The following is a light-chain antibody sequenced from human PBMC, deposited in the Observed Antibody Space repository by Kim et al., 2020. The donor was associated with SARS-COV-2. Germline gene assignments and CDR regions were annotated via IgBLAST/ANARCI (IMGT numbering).Light chain of an antibody. V-gene: IGKV1-5*03. CDR3: QQYDSYSRT. CDR1: QSISGW. Sequence: ASVGERVTITCRASQSISGWLAWYQQKPGEAPKLLIYKASSLYSGVPSRFSGSGSGTEFTLTISSLQPDDVATYYCQQYDSYSRTFGQGTKVDIK. J-gene: IGKJ1*01. CDR2: KAS.